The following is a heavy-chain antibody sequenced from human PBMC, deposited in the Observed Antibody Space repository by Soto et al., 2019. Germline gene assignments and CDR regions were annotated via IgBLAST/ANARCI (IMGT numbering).Heavy chain of an antibody. J-gene: IGHJ4*02. CDR1: GFTFSSYA. CDR2: ISYDGSNK. Sequence: GGSLRFSCAASGFTFSSYAMHWVRQAPGKGLEWVAVISYDGSNKYYADSVKGRFTISRDNSKNTLYLQMNSLRAEDTAVYYCARSPPYGSGSYYTPDFDYWGQGTLVTVSS. V-gene: IGHV3-30-3*01. CDR3: ARSPPYGSGSYYTPDFDY. D-gene: IGHD3-10*01.